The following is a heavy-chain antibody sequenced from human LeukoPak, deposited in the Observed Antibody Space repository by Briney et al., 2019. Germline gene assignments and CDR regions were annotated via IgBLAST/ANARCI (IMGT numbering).Heavy chain of an antibody. CDR1: GGSISSYY. J-gene: IGHJ4*02. Sequence: SETLSLTCTVSGGSISSYYWSWIRQPPGKGLEWIGYTYYSGSTNYNPALKSRVTISVDTSKNQFSLKLSSVTAADTAVYYCARVSCSGGSWYRVDYWGQGTLVTVSS. CDR3: ARVSCSGGSWYRVDY. CDR2: TYYSGST. V-gene: IGHV4-59*01. D-gene: IGHD2-15*01.